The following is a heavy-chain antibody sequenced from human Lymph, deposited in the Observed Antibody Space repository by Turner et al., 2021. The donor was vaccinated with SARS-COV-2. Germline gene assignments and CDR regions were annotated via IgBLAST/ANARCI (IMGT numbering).Heavy chain of an antibody. V-gene: IGHV4-59*12. CDR1: GSSSSSYY. CDR2: IDYSGST. Sequence: QVQLQESAPGLVKPSETLSLTCTVSGSSSSSYYGSGSRQPPGKGLEWIWYIDYSGSTNYNPSLKSRVTISVDTSKNQFSLRLSSVTAADAAVYYCARGFDYWGQGTLVTVSS. J-gene: IGHJ4*02. CDR3: ARGFDY.